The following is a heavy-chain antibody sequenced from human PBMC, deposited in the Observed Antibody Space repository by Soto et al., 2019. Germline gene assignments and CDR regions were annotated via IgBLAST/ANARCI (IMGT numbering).Heavy chain of an antibody. J-gene: IGHJ4*02. D-gene: IGHD3-22*01. Sequence: GGSLRLSCAASGFTFSNYAMSWVRLAPGKGLEWDSAISGSGGSTYYADSVKGRFTISRDNSKNTLYLQMNSLRAEDTAVYYCAKELKYYYDSSGYYYCWGQGTLVTVSS. V-gene: IGHV3-23*01. CDR3: AKELKYYYDSSGYYYC. CDR2: ISGSGGST. CDR1: GFTFSNYA.